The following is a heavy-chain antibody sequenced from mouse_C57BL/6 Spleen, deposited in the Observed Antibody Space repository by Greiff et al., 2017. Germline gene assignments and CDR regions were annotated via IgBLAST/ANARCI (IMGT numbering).Heavy chain of an antibody. V-gene: IGHV1-64*01. CDR2: IHPNSGST. J-gene: IGHJ1*03. CDR1: GYTFTSYW. D-gene: IGHD1-1*01. CDR3: ARGYYYYGSRGYFDV. Sequence: QVQLQQPGAELVKPGASVKLSCKASGYTFTSYWMHWVKQRPGQGLVWIGMIHPNSGSTNYNEKFKSKATLTVDKSSSTAYMQLSSLTSEDSAVYYCARGYYYYGSRGYFDVWGTGTTVTVSS.